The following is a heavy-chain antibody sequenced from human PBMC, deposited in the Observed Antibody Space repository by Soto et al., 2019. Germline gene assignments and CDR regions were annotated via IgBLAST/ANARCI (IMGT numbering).Heavy chain of an antibody. D-gene: IGHD6-13*01. V-gene: IGHV3-23*01. CDR3: VKGGASYTSCWYAN. CDR2: IKDSGDST. CDR1: GFSFSNYA. J-gene: IGHJ4*02. Sequence: DVELLESGGGLVQPGGSLTLSCAASGFSFSNYAMHWVRQAPGKGLEWVSTIKDSGDSTYYLDSVRGRFTISRDYSRKTLYLQITSLRAEDTALYHCVKGGASYTSCWYANWGQGILVTVSS.